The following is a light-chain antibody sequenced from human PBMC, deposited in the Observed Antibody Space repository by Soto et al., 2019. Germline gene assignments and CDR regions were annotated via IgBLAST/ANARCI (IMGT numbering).Light chain of an antibody. CDR1: QSLGHSAGNTF. J-gene: IGKJ2*01. CDR3: MQYTYWPHT. Sequence: DVVMTQSPLSLPVTLGQPASISCRSSQSLGHSAGNTFLNWFQQRPGQSPRRLIYKASNRDSGVPDRFSGSGSGTDFTLRISRVEAEDIGVYYCMQYTYWPHTFGHGTKLEIE. V-gene: IGKV2-30*02. CDR2: KAS.